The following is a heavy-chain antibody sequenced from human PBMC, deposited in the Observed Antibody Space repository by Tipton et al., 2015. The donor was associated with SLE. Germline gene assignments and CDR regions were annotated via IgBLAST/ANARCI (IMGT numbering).Heavy chain of an antibody. CDR3: AREKGYNWPFDF. D-gene: IGHD5-24*01. CDR2: VSNTGGT. J-gene: IGHJ4*02. CDR1: GHSVTIYS. V-gene: IGHV4-4*08. Sequence: TLSLTCSVSGHSVTIYSWSWIRQTPLKGLEWIGYVSNTGGTNYNPSLKSRVTMSVDTSKNQFSLNLRSVTASDAAVYYCAREKGYNWPFDFWGQGNPVTVSS.